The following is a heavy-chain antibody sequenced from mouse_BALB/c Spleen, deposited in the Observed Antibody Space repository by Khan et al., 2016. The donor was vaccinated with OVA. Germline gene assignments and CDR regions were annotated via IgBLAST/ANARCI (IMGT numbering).Heavy chain of an antibody. V-gene: IGHV1-5*01. Sequence: EVKLQESGTVLARPGTSVKMSCKASGYTFTSYWMHWVKQRPGQGLEWIGAIYPGNSDTSYNQKFKGKAKLTADTSTSTAYMELSSLTNEDSAGYYCTRLGDLFAYWGQGTLVTVSA. J-gene: IGHJ3*01. CDR2: IYPGNSDT. CDR1: GYTFTSYW. D-gene: IGHD2-13*01. CDR3: TRLGDLFAY.